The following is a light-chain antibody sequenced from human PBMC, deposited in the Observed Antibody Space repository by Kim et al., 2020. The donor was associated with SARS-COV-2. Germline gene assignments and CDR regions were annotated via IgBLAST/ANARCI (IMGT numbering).Light chain of an antibody. Sequence: QSALTQPASVSGSPGQSITISCSGTSSDLGSYDDVSWYQQHPGKAPQLMIYDVNKRASGVSDRFSGSKSGNTASLTISGLQAEDEVDFYCSSFTSTSTYVFGTGTKVTVL. J-gene: IGLJ1*01. CDR3: SSFTSTSTYV. V-gene: IGLV2-14*03. CDR2: DVN. CDR1: SSDLGSYDD.